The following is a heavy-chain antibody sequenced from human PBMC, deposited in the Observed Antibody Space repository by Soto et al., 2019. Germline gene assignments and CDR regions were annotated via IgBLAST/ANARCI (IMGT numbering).Heavy chain of an antibody. J-gene: IGHJ6*02. Sequence: SETLYLTCAVYCGSFSGYYWSWIRQPPWKGLEWIGESNHSGSTNYNPSLKSRVTISVGTAKNQFSLKLSSVTAADTAVYYCARVLMITFGGVIVRRYGMDVWGQGTTVTVSS. CDR2: SNHSGST. CDR3: ARVLMITFGGVIVRRYGMDV. V-gene: IGHV4-34*01. D-gene: IGHD3-16*02. CDR1: CGSFSGYY.